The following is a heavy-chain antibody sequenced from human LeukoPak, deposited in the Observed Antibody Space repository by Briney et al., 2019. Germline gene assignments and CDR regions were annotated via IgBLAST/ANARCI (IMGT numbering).Heavy chain of an antibody. D-gene: IGHD1-7*01. CDR2: INSDGSST. V-gene: IGHV3-74*01. J-gene: IGHJ6*03. Sequence: SGGSLRLSCAASGFTFSSYWMHWVRQAPGKGLVWVSRINSDGSSTSYADSVKGRFTISRDNAKNTLYLQMNSLRAEDTAVYYCAKRRGLELLYYYYMDVWGKGTTVTVSS. CDR3: AKRRGLELLYYYYMDV. CDR1: GFTFSSYW.